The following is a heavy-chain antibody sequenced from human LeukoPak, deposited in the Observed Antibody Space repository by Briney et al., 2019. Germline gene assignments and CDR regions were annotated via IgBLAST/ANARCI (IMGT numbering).Heavy chain of an antibody. CDR3: ANFKMMGSAH. D-gene: IGHD3-10*01. CDR2: ISYDGSNK. CDR1: GFTFSSYA. V-gene: IGHV3-30-3*01. J-gene: IGHJ4*02. Sequence: GRSLRLSCAASGFTFSSYAMHWVRQAPGKGLEWVAVISYDGSNKYYADSVKGRFTISRDNSKNTLYLQMNSLRAEDTAVYYCANFKMMGSAHWGQGILVTVSS.